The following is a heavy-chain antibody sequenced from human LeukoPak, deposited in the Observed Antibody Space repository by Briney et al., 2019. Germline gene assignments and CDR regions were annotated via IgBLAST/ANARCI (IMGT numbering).Heavy chain of an antibody. D-gene: IGHD6-6*01. Sequence: GESLKISCKGSGYSFTTYWIGWVGQIPGKGLEWMGILYPGDSHTRYSPSFQGQVTFSVDKSISTAYLQWRSLKASDTAKYYCARLLGAGSSSWASFDYWGQGALVTVSS. J-gene: IGHJ4*02. CDR1: GYSFTTYW. V-gene: IGHV5-51*01. CDR2: LYPGDSHT. CDR3: ARLLGAGSSSWASFDY.